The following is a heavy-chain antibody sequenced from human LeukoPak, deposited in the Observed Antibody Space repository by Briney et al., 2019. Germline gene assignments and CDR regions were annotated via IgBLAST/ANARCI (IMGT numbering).Heavy chain of an antibody. Sequence: PGGSLRLSCAASGFTFDDYAMHWVRQAPGKGLEGVSGISWNSGSIGYADSVKGRFTISRDNAKNSLYLQMNSLRAEDMALYYCATDEVGGSGGSRGGFEFDPWGQGTLVTVSS. CDR1: GFTFDDYA. J-gene: IGHJ5*02. CDR3: ATDEVGGSGGSRGGFEFDP. D-gene: IGHD6-19*01. CDR2: ISWNSGSI. V-gene: IGHV3-9*03.